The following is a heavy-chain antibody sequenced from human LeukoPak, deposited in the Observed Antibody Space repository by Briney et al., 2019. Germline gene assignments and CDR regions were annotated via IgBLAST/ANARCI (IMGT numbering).Heavy chain of an antibody. CDR1: GFTFSNYW. CDR3: ARAPHTTVVRGVTNWFDP. D-gene: IGHD3-10*01. V-gene: IGHV4-39*07. J-gene: IGHJ5*02. CDR2: IYYSGST. Sequence: GSLKLSCAASGFTFSNYWMTWVRQAPGKGLEWIGSIYYSGSTYYNPSLKSRVTISVDTSKNQFSLKLSSMTAADTAVYYCARAPHTTVVRGVTNWFDPWGQGTLVTVSS.